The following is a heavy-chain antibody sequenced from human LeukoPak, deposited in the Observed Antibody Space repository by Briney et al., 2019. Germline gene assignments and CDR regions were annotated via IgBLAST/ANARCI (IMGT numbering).Heavy chain of an antibody. CDR1: GGSISSSSYY. V-gene: IGHV4-39*02. CDR2: IYYSGST. J-gene: IGHJ5*02. CDR3: ARERYSSGWYWGVDWFDP. D-gene: IGHD6-19*01. Sequence: SETLSLTCTVSGGSISSSSYYWGWIRQPPGKGLEWIGSIYYSGSTYYNPSLKSRVTISVDTSKNQLSLQLNSVTPEDTAVYYCARERYSSGWYWGVDWFDPWGQGTLVTVSS.